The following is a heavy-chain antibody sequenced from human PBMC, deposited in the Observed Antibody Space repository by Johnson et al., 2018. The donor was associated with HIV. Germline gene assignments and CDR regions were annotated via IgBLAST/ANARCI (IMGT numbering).Heavy chain of an antibody. D-gene: IGHD3-16*01. CDR3: ARRFGAAFDI. Sequence: QLVESGGGLVQPGGSLRLSCVASGFTFSSYGIHWVRQAPGKGLEWVANIKQDGSEKYYVDSVKGRFTISRDNAKNSLYLQMNSLRAEDTAVYYCARRFGAAFDIWGQGTMVTVSS. CDR2: IKQDGSEK. CDR1: GFTFSSYG. V-gene: IGHV3-7*01. J-gene: IGHJ3*02.